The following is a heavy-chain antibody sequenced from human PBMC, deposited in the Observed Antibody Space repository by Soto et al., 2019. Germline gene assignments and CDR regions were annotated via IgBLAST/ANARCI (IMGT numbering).Heavy chain of an antibody. V-gene: IGHV3-30*18. Sequence: QVQLVESGGGVVQPGRSLRLSCAASGFTFSSFGMHWVRQAPGKGLEWVAVASYDGSYKYYADSVKGRFTISRDNSKNTPYLQMNRLRAEDTAVYYCAKERSVVATPPDFDYWGQGTLVTVSS. D-gene: IGHD5-12*01. J-gene: IGHJ4*02. CDR2: ASYDGSYK. CDR3: AKERSVVATPPDFDY. CDR1: GFTFSSFG.